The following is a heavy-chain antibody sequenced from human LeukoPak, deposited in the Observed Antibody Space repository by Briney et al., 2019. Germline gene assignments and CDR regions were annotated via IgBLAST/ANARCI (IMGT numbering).Heavy chain of an antibody. D-gene: IGHD2-2*01. CDR1: GYSISSGYY. CDR2: IYHSGST. CDR3: VRHHKYCSSTSCYKVGDPTDAFAI. J-gene: IGHJ3*02. V-gene: IGHV4-38-2*02. Sequence: SETLSLTCTVSGYSISSGYYWGWIRQPPGKGLEWIGSIYHSGSTYYNPSLQSRITVSVDTSKNQFSLKLSSVTAADTAVYYCVRHHKYCSSTSCYKVGDPTDAFAIWGLGTMVTVSS.